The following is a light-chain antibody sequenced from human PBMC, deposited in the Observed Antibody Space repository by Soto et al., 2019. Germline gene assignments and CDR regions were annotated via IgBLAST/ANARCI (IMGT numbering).Light chain of an antibody. CDR3: CSHSASYTFV. J-gene: IGLJ1*01. V-gene: IGLV2-11*01. Sequence: QSVLTQPRSLSGSPGQSVTISCTGTISDVGGYNCVSWYQQHPGKAPQLMIYDVTQRPSGVPDRFSGSKSGNTASLTISGLQAEDEADYYCCSHSASYTFVFGTGTKVTV. CDR2: DVT. CDR1: ISDVGGYNC.